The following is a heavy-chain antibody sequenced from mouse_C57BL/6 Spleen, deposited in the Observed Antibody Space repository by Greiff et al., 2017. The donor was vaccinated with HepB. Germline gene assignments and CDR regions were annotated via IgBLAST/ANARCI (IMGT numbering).Heavy chain of an antibody. J-gene: IGHJ3*01. V-gene: IGHV1-26*01. CDR3: ARRGVHYGNYQAWFAY. CDR1: GYTFTDYY. CDR2: INPNNGGT. Sequence: EVQLQQSGPELVKPGASVKISCKASGYTFTDYYMNWVKQSHGKSLEWIGDINPNNGGTSYNQKFKGKATLTVDKSSSTAYMELRSLTSEDSAVYYCARRGVHYGNYQAWFAYWGQGTLVTVSA. D-gene: IGHD2-1*01.